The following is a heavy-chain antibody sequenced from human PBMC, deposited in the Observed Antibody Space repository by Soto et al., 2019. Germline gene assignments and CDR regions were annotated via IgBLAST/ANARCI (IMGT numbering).Heavy chain of an antibody. Sequence: SGPTLVNPTQTLTLTCTFSGFPLSTSEAGVGWIRQPPGKALEWLALIYWDDDKHYSPSLKSRLTITKDTSKNQVVLTMTNIDPVGTATYYCAHRRGISSFDYWGLGTLVTVSS. J-gene: IGHJ4*02. V-gene: IGHV2-5*02. D-gene: IGHD6-6*01. CDR1: GFPLSTSEAG. CDR2: IYWDDDK. CDR3: AHRRGISSFDY.